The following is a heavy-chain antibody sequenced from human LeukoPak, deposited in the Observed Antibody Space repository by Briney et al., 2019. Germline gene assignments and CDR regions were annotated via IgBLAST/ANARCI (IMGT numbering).Heavy chain of an antibody. CDR2: ISSSSSYI. D-gene: IGHD1-26*01. CDR3: ARDSVGATLDAFDI. V-gene: IGHV3-21*01. Sequence: PGGSLRLSCAASGFTVSSNYMSWVRQAPGKGLEWVSSISSSSSYIYYGDSVKGRFTISRDNAKNSLYLQMNSLRAEDTARYYCARDSVGATLDAFDIWGQGTMVTVSS. CDR1: GFTVSSNY. J-gene: IGHJ3*02.